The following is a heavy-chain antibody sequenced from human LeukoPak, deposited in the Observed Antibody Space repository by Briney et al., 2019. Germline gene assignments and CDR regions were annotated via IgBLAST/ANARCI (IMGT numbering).Heavy chain of an antibody. CDR1: GGSFSGYY. V-gene: IGHV4-34*09. CDR3: ARDRGSTILDY. Sequence: SETLSLTCAVYGGSFSGYYWSWIRQPPGKGLEWIGYIYYSGSTYYNPSLRSRVTISVDTSKNQFSLKLSSVTAADTAVYYCARDRGSTILDYWGQGTLVTVSS. D-gene: IGHD5-24*01. J-gene: IGHJ4*02. CDR2: IYYSGST.